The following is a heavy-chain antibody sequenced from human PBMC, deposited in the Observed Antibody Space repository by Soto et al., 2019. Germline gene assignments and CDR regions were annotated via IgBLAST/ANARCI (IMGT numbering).Heavy chain of an antibody. CDR1: GFTFSRHG. CDR3: ARDLSGAWYGRFTP. Sequence: QVQLVESGGGVVQPGSSLRLSCAASGFTFSRHGMHWVRQAPGKGLEWVALISNDGSTEFHADSVKGRFTISRDNSNNTLFLHMNSLRSEDTAMYYCARDLSGAWYGRFTPWGQGTLVTVSS. D-gene: IGHD6-19*01. J-gene: IGHJ5*02. V-gene: IGHV3-30*03. CDR2: ISNDGSTE.